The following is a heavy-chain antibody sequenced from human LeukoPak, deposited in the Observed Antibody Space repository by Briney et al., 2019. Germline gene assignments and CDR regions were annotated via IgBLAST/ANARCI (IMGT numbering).Heavy chain of an antibody. V-gene: IGHV3-74*01. D-gene: IGHD5/OR15-5a*01. CDR2: INDDGTGT. J-gene: IGHJ4*02. Sequence: GGSLRLSCAASGFAFSNSWMHWVRQAPGRGLVWVSRINDDGTGTSYADSVKGRFTISRDNAKNTLHLQMDSLRVEDTAVYYCSPIFYAPDYWGQGTQVTVSS. CDR1: GFAFSNSW. CDR3: SPIFYAPDY.